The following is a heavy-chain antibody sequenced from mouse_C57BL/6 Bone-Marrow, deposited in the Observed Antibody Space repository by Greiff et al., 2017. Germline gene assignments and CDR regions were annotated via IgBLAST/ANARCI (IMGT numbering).Heavy chain of an antibody. CDR2: IRNKANNHAT. V-gene: IGHV6-6*01. CDR1: GFTFSDAW. J-gene: IGHJ4*01. Sequence: EVKVEESGGGLVQPGGSMKLSCAASGFTFSDAWMDWVRQSPEKGLEWVAEIRNKANNHATYYAESVKGRFTISRDDSKSSVYLQMYSLRAEDTGIYYCTRPYYGSSPYYYAMDYWGQGTSVTVSS. CDR3: TRPYYGSSPYYYAMDY. D-gene: IGHD1-1*01.